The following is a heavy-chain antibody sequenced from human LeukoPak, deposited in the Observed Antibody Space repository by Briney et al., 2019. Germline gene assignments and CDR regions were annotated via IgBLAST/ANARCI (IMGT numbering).Heavy chain of an antibody. CDR3: AKGTTFDAFDM. CDR2: ISWNTGNK. V-gene: IGHV3-9*01. Sequence: GGSLRLSCAAAGFIFDNYAMHWVRQAPGKGQEWVSRISWNTGNKDYADSVKGRFTISRDNAKNSLYLQMNSLRPEDTALYYCAKGTTFDAFDMWGQGTMVTVFS. D-gene: IGHD3-16*01. CDR1: GFIFDNYA. J-gene: IGHJ3*02.